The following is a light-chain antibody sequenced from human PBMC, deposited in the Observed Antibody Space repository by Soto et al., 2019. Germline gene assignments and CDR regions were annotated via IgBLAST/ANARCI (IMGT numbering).Light chain of an antibody. Sequence: EIVLTQSPGTLSLSPGERATLSCRASQSLSSSYLVWYQQKPGQAPRLLIYGASSRATGIPDRFSGSGSGTDFTLTISRLEPEDFAVYYCHQRQSWPRTFGQGTKVDIK. J-gene: IGKJ1*01. V-gene: IGKV3-20*01. CDR2: GAS. CDR3: HQRQSWPRT. CDR1: QSLSSSY.